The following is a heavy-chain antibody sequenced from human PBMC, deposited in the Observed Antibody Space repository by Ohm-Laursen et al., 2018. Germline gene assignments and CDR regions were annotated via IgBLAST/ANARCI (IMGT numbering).Heavy chain of an antibody. CDR1: GGSISSTSYY. J-gene: IGHJ5*02. D-gene: IGHD2-2*01. V-gene: IGHV4-39*01. CDR3: ARQEGYCSSTSCYEVWFDP. CDR2: IYYTGST. Sequence: SETLSLTCTVSGGSISSTSYYWGWIRQPPGKGLEWIGSIYYTGSTYFNPSLQSRVTISVDTSKNHFSLNRSSVTAADTAVYYCARQEGYCSSTSCYEVWFDPWGQGTLVTVSS.